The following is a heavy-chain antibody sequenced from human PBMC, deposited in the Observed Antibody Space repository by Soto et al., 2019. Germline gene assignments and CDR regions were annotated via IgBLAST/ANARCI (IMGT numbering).Heavy chain of an antibody. J-gene: IGHJ4*02. D-gene: IGHD4-17*01. CDR1: GGSFSGYY. V-gene: IGHV4-34*01. CDR2: INHSGST. CDR3: ARVKTTSTGVLFDY. Sequence: QVQLQQWGAGLLKPSETLSLTCAVYGGSFSGYYWSWIRQPPGKGLEWIGEINHSGSTNYNPSLKSRVTISVDTSKNQFSLKLSSVTVADTAVYYCARVKTTSTGVLFDYWGQGTLVTVSS.